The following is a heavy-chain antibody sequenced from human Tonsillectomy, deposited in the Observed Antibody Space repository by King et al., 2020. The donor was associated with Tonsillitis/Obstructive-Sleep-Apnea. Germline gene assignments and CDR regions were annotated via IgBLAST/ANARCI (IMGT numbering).Heavy chain of an antibody. V-gene: IGHV1-2*02. CDR2: NNPNSGGT. CDR3: ARARLRSTLNWFDP. Sequence: VQLVESGAEVKKPGASVKVSCKASGYTFTGYYMHWVRQAPGQGLEWMGWNNPNSGGTNYAQKFQGRVTMTRDTSISTAYMELSRLRSDDTAVYYCARARLRSTLNWFDPWGQGTLVTVSS. D-gene: IGHD3-16*01. CDR1: GYTFTGYY. J-gene: IGHJ5*02.